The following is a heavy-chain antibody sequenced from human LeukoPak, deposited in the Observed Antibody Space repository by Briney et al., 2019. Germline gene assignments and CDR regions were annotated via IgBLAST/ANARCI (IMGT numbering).Heavy chain of an antibody. D-gene: IGHD1-1*01. CDR2: INHSGST. Sequence: PSETLSLTCAVYGGSFSGYYWSWIRQPPGKGLEWIGEINHSGSTNYNPSLKSRVTTSVDTSKNQFSLKLSSVTAADTAVYYCARRNWNPERGNDYWGQGTLVTVSS. J-gene: IGHJ4*02. V-gene: IGHV4-34*01. CDR3: ARRNWNPERGNDY. CDR1: GGSFSGYY.